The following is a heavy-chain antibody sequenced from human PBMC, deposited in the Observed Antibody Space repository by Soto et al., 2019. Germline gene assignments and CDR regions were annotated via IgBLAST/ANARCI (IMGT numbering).Heavy chain of an antibody. CDR2: FDPEDGET. J-gene: IGHJ6*02. CDR1: GYTLTELS. Sequence: ASVKVSCKVSGYTLTELSMHWVRQAPGKGLEWMGGFDPEDGETIYAQKFQGRVTMTEDTSTDTAYMELSSLRSEDTAVYYCARNLEQQRQNQYYYYGMDFWGQGTTVTVSS. CDR3: ARNLEQQRQNQYYYYGMDF. V-gene: IGHV1-24*01. D-gene: IGHD6-13*01.